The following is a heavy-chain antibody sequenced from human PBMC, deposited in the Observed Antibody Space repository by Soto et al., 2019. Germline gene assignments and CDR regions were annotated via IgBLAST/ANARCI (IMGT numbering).Heavy chain of an antibody. CDR1: GFTFSTSW. D-gene: IGHD4-17*01. J-gene: IGHJ3*02. V-gene: IGHV3-7*01. CDR2: MKGDGSKE. CDR3: ARDLNYGVSTVYYDVFDT. Sequence: VQLVESGGGLVQPGGSLRLSCLASGFTFSTSWMTWVRQAPGKGLEWVANMKGDGSKENYVDSVKGRFTISRDNAKNSLFLQMNSLRDEDTALYYCARDLNYGVSTVYYDVFDTWCQGTMVTVSP.